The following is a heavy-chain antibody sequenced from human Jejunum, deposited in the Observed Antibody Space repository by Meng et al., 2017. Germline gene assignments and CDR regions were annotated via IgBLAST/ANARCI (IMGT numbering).Heavy chain of an antibody. D-gene: IGHD3-3*01. J-gene: IGHJ4*02. CDR2: ISYDGGNE. V-gene: IGHV3-30*18. Sequence: QVQLVESGGGVFQPGKSLRLSCAASGFTFNSYGMHWVRQATGKGLEWVAVISYDGGNEYYADSVRGRFTISRDNSRNTLYLQMNILRAEDTAVYYCVKDSGDFWSGYHGPIYYFDYWGQGTLVTVSS. CDR3: VKDSGDFWSGYHGPIYYFDY. CDR1: GFTFNSYG.